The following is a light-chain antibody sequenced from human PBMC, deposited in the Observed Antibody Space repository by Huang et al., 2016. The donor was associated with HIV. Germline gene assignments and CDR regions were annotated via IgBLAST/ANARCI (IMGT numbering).Light chain of an antibody. CDR1: QSVGRN. J-gene: IGKJ2*01. V-gene: IGKV3-15*01. CDR3: QQSNNWPLYT. CDR2: GAS. Sequence: EIVMTQSPATLSVSPGERATLSCRASQSVGRNLAWYQQKPGQAPRLLIYGASTRATGIAARFSGSGSGTEFTLTISSLQSEDFAVYYCQQSNNWPLYTFGQGTKLETK.